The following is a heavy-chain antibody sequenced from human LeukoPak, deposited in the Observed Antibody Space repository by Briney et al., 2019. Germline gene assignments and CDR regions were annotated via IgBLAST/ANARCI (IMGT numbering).Heavy chain of an antibody. Sequence: GGSLRLSCAASGFTFSSYAMHWVRQAPGKGLEWVAVISYDGSNKYYADSVKGRFTISRDNSENTLYLQMNSLRAEDTAVYYCAKDLSGDYGDYFDYWGQGTLVTVSS. D-gene: IGHD4-17*01. CDR3: AKDLSGDYGDYFDY. CDR1: GFTFSSYA. J-gene: IGHJ4*02. V-gene: IGHV3-30-3*01. CDR2: ISYDGSNK.